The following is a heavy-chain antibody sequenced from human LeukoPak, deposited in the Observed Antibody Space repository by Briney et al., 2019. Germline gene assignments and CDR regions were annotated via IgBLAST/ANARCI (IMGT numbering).Heavy chain of an antibody. V-gene: IGHV4-30-4*01. J-gene: IGHJ6*02. CDR3: ARVGGYSGYDYSSRHGMDV. CDR2: SYYSGST. D-gene: IGHD5-12*01. CDR1: GGSISSGDYY. Sequence: PSQTLSLTCTVSGGSISSGDYYWSWIRQPPGKGLEWIGYSYYSGSTYYNPSLKSRVTISVDTSKNQFSLKLSSVTAADTAVYYCARVGGYSGYDYSSRHGMDVWGQGTTVTVSS.